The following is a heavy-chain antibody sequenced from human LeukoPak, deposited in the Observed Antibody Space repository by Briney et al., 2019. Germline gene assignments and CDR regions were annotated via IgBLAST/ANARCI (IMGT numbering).Heavy chain of an antibody. D-gene: IGHD6-19*01. Sequence: GGSLRLSCAASGFTFSSYAMHWVRQAPGKGLEWVAVISYDGSNKYYADSEKGRFTISRDNSKNTLYLQMNSLRAEDTAVYYCARVGVAVAGTSWGQGTLVTVSS. CDR3: ARVGVAVAGTS. J-gene: IGHJ4*02. CDR1: GFTFSSYA. CDR2: ISYDGSNK. V-gene: IGHV3-30*04.